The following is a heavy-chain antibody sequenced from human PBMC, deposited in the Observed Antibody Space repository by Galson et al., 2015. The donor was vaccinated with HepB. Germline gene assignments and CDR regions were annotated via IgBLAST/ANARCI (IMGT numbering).Heavy chain of an antibody. D-gene: IGHD3-3*01. V-gene: IGHV4-4*02. CDR1: NGSIRNDNW. Sequence: LSLTCAVSNGSIRNDNWWSWVRQPPGKGLEWIGEIYHSGSTSYNPSLKSRVTISVDKSKNQFSLNLTSVTAADTAVYYCARAPRDFGVDPWGRGILVTVSS. CDR3: ARAPRDFGVDP. J-gene: IGHJ5*02. CDR2: IYHSGST.